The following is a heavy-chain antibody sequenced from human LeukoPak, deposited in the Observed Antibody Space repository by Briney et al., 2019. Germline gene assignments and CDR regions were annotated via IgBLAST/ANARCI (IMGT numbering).Heavy chain of an antibody. J-gene: IGHJ4*02. CDR3: AKSYNGYESKPDY. D-gene: IGHD5-12*01. CDR2: ISNSGGRT. V-gene: IGHV3-23*01. CDR1: GFTFSSFA. Sequence: GSLKLSCAASGFTFSSFAMSWVRQAPGKGVGWVSSISNSGGRTFYTDSVKGRFTISRDNSKITLYLQMNSLRAEDTAVYYCAKSYNGYESKPDYWGQGTLVTVSS.